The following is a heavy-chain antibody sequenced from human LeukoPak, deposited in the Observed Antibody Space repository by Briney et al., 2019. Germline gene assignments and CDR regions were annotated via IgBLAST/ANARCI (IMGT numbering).Heavy chain of an antibody. Sequence: GGSLRLSCAAFGFTFSSYAMHWVRQAPGKGLEWVAVISYDGSNKYYADSVKGRFTISRDNSKNTLYLQMNSLRAEDTAVYYCARVQTNYYYYGMDVWGQGTTVTVSS. V-gene: IGHV3-30-3*01. J-gene: IGHJ6*02. CDR3: ARVQTNYYYYGMDV. D-gene: IGHD4-11*01. CDR2: ISYDGSNK. CDR1: GFTFSSYA.